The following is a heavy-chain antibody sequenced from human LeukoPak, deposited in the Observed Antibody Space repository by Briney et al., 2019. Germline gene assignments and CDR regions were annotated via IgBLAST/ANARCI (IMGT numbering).Heavy chain of an antibody. D-gene: IGHD3-10*01. CDR1: GFTVSSNY. J-gene: IGHJ3*02. Sequence: PGGSLRLSCAASGFTVSSNYMSWVRQAPGKGLEWVSVIYSGGSTYYADSVKGRFTISRDNSKNTLYLQMNSLRAEDTAVYYCASDSEYDAFDIWGQGTMVTVSS. V-gene: IGHV3-53*01. CDR2: IYSGGST. CDR3: ASDSEYDAFDI.